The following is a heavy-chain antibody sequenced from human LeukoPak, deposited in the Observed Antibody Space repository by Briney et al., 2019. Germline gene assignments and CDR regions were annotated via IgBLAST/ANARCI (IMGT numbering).Heavy chain of an antibody. J-gene: IGHJ4*02. V-gene: IGHV4-59*01. D-gene: IGHD6-13*01. CDR1: GGSISSYY. CDR3: ARVGTAAAAPRPYYFGY. Sequence: PSETLSLTCTVSGGSISSYYWSWIRQPPGKGLEWIGYIYYSGSTNYNPSLKSRVTISVDTSKNQFSLKLSSVTAADTAVYYCARVGTAAAAPRPYYFGYWGQGTLVTVSS. CDR2: IYYSGST.